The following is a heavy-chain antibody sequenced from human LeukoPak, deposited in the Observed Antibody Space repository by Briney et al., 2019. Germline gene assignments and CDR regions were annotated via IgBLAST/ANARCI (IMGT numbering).Heavy chain of an antibody. V-gene: IGHV3-66*01. CDR1: GFTVSSNF. D-gene: IGHD3-22*01. J-gene: IGHJ4*02. CDR2: IYSGGST. CDR3: ARDIYYDSSGYYGSVY. Sequence: GGSLRLSCAASGFTVSSNFMSWVRQAPGKGLEWVSVIYSGGSTYYADSVKGRFTISRDNSKNTLYLQMNSLRAEDTAVYYCARDIYYDSSGYYGSVYWGQGTLVTVSS.